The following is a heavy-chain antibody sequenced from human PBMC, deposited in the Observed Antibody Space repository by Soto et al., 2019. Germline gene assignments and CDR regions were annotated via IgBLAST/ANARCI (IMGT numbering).Heavy chain of an antibody. D-gene: IGHD3-10*01. CDR1: GGSISSGGYY. CDR2: IYYSGST. Sequence: SETLSLTCTMSGGSISSGGYYWSWNRQPPGKGLEWIGYIYYSGSTNYNPSLKSRVTISVDTSKNQFSLKLSSVSAADTAVYYCARVGGFGALLSESGYYYYGMDVWGQGTTVTVSS. V-gene: IGHV4-61*08. CDR3: ARVGGFGALLSESGYYYYGMDV. J-gene: IGHJ6*02.